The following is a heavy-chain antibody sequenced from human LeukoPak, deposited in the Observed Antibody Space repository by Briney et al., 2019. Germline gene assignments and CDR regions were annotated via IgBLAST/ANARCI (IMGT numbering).Heavy chain of an antibody. D-gene: IGHD2-2*01. CDR1: GGSISSYY. J-gene: IGHJ2*01. Sequence: PSETLSLTRTVSGGSISSYYWSWIRQPAGEGLEWIGRIYSSGSTNYNPSLKSRVTMSVDTSKNQFSLKLSSVTAADTAVYYCARGQYHLLYWYFDLWGRGTLVTVSS. CDR3: ARGQYHLLYWYFDL. V-gene: IGHV4-4*07. CDR2: IYSSGST.